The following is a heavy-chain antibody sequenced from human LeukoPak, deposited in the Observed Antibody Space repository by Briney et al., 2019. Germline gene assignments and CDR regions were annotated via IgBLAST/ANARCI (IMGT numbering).Heavy chain of an antibody. V-gene: IGHV3-66*01. J-gene: IGHJ4*02. CDR1: GLTVSSNY. Sequence: GGSLRLSCAASGLTVSSNYMSWVRQAPGKGLEWVSVIYSGGSTYYADTVKGRFTISRDNSKNTLYLQMNSLRAEDTAVYYCAKSPSSWKFDDWGQGTLVTVSS. CDR3: AKSPSSWKFDD. D-gene: IGHD6-13*01. CDR2: IYSGGST.